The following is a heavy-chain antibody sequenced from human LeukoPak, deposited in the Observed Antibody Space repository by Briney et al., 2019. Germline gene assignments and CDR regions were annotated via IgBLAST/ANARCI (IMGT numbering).Heavy chain of an antibody. D-gene: IGHD5-24*01. J-gene: IGHJ4*02. V-gene: IGHV3-53*01. CDR3: ARGGQRYNPPDS. Sequence: TGGSLRRSGAVSGFTVSTHYMSWVRQAPGKGREWLSVIYYGGSTYYADPGEGRFTIAKDNCKDTLYLKMNTLRAEEEAVYYCARGGQRYNPPDSWGQGNLVTVSS. CDR2: IYYGGST. CDR1: GFTVSTHY.